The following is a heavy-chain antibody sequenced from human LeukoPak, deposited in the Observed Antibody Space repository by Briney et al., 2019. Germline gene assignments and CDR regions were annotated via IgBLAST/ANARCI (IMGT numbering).Heavy chain of an antibody. CDR1: GFTFSSYA. Sequence: AGGSLRLSCAASGFTFSSYAMSWVRQAPGKGLEWVSAISGSGGSTYYADSVKGRFTISRDNSKNTLYLQMNSLRAEDTAVYYCAKWKGYSSGFDYWGQGTLVTVSS. CDR3: AKWKGYSSGFDY. CDR2: ISGSGGST. D-gene: IGHD5-18*01. V-gene: IGHV3-23*01. J-gene: IGHJ4*02.